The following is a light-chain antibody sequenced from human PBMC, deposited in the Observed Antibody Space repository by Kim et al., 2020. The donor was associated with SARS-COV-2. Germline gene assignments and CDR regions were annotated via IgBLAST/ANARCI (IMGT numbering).Light chain of an antibody. CDR3: QKYNSAPRT. CDR1: QGISNY. CDR2: AAS. V-gene: IGKV1-27*01. Sequence: ASGGYRVTISCRASQGISNYLAWYQQKPGKVPKLLIYAASTLQSGFPSRFSCSGSGTDFTLTISSLQPEDVATYYCQKYNSAPRTFGGGTKVDIK. J-gene: IGKJ4*01.